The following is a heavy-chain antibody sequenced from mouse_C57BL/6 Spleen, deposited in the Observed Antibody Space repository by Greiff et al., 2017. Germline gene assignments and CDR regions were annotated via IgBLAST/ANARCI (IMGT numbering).Heavy chain of an antibody. D-gene: IGHD3-1*01. CDR3: ARHGASEGFDY. CDR1: GFTFSSYG. Sequence: DVHLVESGGDLVKPGGSLKLSCAASGFTFSSYGMSWVRQTPDKRLEWVATISSGGSYTYYPDSVKGRFTISRDNAKNTLYLQMSSLKSEDTAMYYCARHGASEGFDYWGQGTSVTVSS. V-gene: IGHV5-6*01. CDR2: ISSGGSYT. J-gene: IGHJ4*01.